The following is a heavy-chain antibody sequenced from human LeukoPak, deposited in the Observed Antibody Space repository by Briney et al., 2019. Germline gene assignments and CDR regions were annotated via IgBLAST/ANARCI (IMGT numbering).Heavy chain of an antibody. D-gene: IGHD5-12*01. CDR1: GYTFTSYD. V-gene: IGHV1-8*03. CDR3: ARGGGKEWLDGYGYWFDP. CDR2: MNPNSGNT. Sequence: GASVKVSCKASGYTFTSYDINWVRQATGQGLEWMGWMNPNSGNTGYAQKFQGRVTITRNTSISTAYMELSSLRSEDTAVYYCARGGGKEWLDGYGYWFDPRGQGTLVTVSS. J-gene: IGHJ5*02.